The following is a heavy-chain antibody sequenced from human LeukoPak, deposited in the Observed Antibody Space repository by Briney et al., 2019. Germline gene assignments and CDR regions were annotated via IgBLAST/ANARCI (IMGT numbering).Heavy chain of an antibody. V-gene: IGHV3-23*01. J-gene: IGHJ5*02. CDR3: AKDPDCSSTSCYNFRFDP. D-gene: IGHD2-2*02. Sequence: ALPDSCVGTGWTFRSYAMSWVRPARCKGVAWVSPISGTGGSTYYSNSVKGRFTIPRDNSKNTLYLQMNSLRAEDTAVYYCAKDPDCSSTSCYNFRFDPWGQGPLVTVPS. CDR2: ISGTGGST. CDR1: GWTFRSYA.